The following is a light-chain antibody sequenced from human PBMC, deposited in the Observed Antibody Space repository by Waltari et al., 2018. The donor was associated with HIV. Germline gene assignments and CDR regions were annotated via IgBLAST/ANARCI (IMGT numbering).Light chain of an antibody. CDR2: KAS. CDR1: LGIDDW. Sequence: DSQITQSPSPLSASVGDRVTITCRASLGIDDWLAWYQQKPGKAPKLLIYKASNLETGVPSRFSGSGFGTEFTLTISSLQPDDLATYYCQEYNRGFGQGTKVEIK. J-gene: IGKJ1*01. V-gene: IGKV1-5*03. CDR3: QEYNRG.